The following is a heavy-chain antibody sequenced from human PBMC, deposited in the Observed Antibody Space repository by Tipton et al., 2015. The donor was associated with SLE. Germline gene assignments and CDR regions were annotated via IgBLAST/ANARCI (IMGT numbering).Heavy chain of an antibody. CDR1: GGTISGYY. J-gene: IGHJ3*02. CDR3: ARVGARGVAFEI. Sequence: TLSLTCAVYGGTISGYYWSWIRKPPGKGLEWIGEINHSGSTNYNPSLKSRVTISVDTSKNQFSLKLSSVTAADTAVYYCARVGARGVAFEIWGKGKMHTVVS. V-gene: IGHV4-34*01. D-gene: IGHD1-26*01. CDR2: INHSGST.